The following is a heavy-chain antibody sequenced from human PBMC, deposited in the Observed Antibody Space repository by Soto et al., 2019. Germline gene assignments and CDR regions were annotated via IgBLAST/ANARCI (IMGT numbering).Heavy chain of an antibody. CDR3: ARRSRSSSGWYYFDH. CDR1: GGSVISDS. Sequence: SETLSLTFTVSGGSVISDSWSWIRQPPGKRLEWIGYIYYTGVTHYSPSLKSRVTVSLETSKNQFSLRLTSVTAADTAVYYCARRSRSSSGWYYFDHWGQGTLVTVSS. J-gene: IGHJ4*02. V-gene: IGHV4-59*02. CDR2: IYYTGVT. D-gene: IGHD6-19*01.